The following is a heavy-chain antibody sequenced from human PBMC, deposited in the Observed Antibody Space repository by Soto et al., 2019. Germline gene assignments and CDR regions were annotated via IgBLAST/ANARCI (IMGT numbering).Heavy chain of an antibody. CDR1: GYTFTSYA. Sequence: QVQLVQSGAEVKKPGASVKVSCKASGYTFTSYAISWVRQAPGQGLEWMGWISAYNGNTNYAQKLQGRVTMTTDTATSTAYMELXXXXXXXXXXXXXXXXXXXXXYWGHGTLVTVSS. CDR2: ISAYNGNT. J-gene: IGHJ4*01. CDR3: XXXXXXXXY. V-gene: IGHV1-18*01.